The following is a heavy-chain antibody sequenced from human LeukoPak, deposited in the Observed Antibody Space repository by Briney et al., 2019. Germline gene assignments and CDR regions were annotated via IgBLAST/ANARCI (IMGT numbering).Heavy chain of an antibody. CDR1: GFSFSTYA. J-gene: IGHJ4*02. V-gene: IGHV3-30*04. CDR2: MSYDGRNK. CDR3: ARLQWELLSFDY. D-gene: IGHD1-26*01. Sequence: GGSLRLSCAASGFSFSTYAIHWVRQAPGKGLEWVAVMSYDGRNKYYADSVKGRFTISGDNSKNTLHLQMNSLRAEDTAVYYCARLQWELLSFDYWGQGTLVTVSS.